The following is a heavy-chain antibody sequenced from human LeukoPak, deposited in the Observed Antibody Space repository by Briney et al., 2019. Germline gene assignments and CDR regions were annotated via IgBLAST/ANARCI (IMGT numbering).Heavy chain of an antibody. J-gene: IGHJ1*01. D-gene: IGHD3-22*01. CDR2: ISYDGSNK. V-gene: IGHV3-30*18. CDR3: AKGYYDSSGCYSEYFQH. CDR1: GFTFSSYG. Sequence: PGGSLRLSCAASGFTFSSYGMHWVRQAPGKGLEWVAVISYDGSNKYYADSVKGRFTISRDNSKNTLYLQMNSLRAEDTAVYYCAKGYYDSSGCYSEYFQHWGQGTLVTVSS.